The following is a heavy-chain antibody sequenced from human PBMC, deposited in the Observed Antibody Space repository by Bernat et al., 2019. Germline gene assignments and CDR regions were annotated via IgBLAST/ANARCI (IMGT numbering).Heavy chain of an antibody. J-gene: IGHJ6*02. Sequence: QVQLQESGPGLVKPSQTLSLTCTVSGGSISSGGYYWSWIRQHPGKGLEWIGYIYYSGSTYYNPSLKSRVTISVDTSKNQFSLKLSSVTAADTAVYYCAKAPRITIFGVVISRGMDVWGQGTTVTVSS. CDR2: IYYSGST. CDR3: AKAPRITIFGVVISRGMDV. D-gene: IGHD3-3*01. CDR1: GGSISSGGYY. V-gene: IGHV4-31*03.